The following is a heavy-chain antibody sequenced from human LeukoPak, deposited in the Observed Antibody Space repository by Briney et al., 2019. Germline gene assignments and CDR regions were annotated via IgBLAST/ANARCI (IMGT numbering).Heavy chain of an antibody. CDR1: GGSFSGYY. Sequence: SETLSLTCAVYGGSFSGYYWSWIRQPPGKGLEWIGEINHSGSTNHNPSLKSRVTISVDTSKNQFSLKLSSVTAADTAVYYCARDYGDWGYFDYWGQGTLVTVSS. D-gene: IGHD4-17*01. J-gene: IGHJ4*02. V-gene: IGHV4-34*01. CDR3: ARDYGDWGYFDY. CDR2: INHSGST.